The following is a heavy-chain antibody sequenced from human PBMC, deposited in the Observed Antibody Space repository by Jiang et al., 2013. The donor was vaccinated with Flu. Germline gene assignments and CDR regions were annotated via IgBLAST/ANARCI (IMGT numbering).Heavy chain of an antibody. J-gene: IGHJ4*02. CDR2: VFHRGST. CDR1: GGSVISSDW. Sequence: SLTCAVSGGSVISSDWWTWVRQPPGKGLEWIGEVFHRGSTYVNPSLKSRVTMSVDGSKNEVSLKLTSVTAADTAVYYCARGYDSSGPDGAFFDLWGQGTLVTVSS. CDR3: ARGYDSSGPDGAFFDL. V-gene: IGHV4-4*02. D-gene: IGHD3-22*01.